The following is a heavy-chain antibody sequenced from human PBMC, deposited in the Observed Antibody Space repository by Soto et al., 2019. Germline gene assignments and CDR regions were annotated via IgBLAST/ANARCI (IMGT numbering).Heavy chain of an antibody. D-gene: IGHD6-13*01. Sequence: SETLSLTCNVSGVYISNYGWSWIRQPPGKGLEWVAHIYETGITRDNPSLKSRVTISLDTSKNQFSLKLTSVSAADTAVYYCARGRAADRQLLFDYWGQGTQVTGSS. CDR2: IYETGIT. J-gene: IGHJ4*02. CDR3: ARGRAADRQLLFDY. V-gene: IGHV4-59*01. CDR1: GVYISNYG.